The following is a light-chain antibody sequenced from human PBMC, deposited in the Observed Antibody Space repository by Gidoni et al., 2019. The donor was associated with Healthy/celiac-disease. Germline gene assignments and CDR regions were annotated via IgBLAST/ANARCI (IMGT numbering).Light chain of an antibody. CDR2: KAS. J-gene: IGKJ4*01. CDR3: QQYNSYSLT. Sequence: DIQMTQSPSTLSASVGDRVTITCRASQSISSWLTWYQQKPGKAPKLLIYKASSLESGVPSRFSGSGSGTEFTLTISSLQPDDFATYYCQQYNSYSLTFGGGTKVEIK. CDR1: QSISSW. V-gene: IGKV1-5*03.